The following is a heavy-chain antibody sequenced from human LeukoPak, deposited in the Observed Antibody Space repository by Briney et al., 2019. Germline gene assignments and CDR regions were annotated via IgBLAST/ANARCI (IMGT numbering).Heavy chain of an antibody. V-gene: IGHV1-3*01. CDR1: GYTFTSYG. CDR2: INAGNGNT. Sequence: GASVKVSCKASGYTFTSYGISWVRQAPGQGLEWMGWINAGNGNTEFSQKFQGRVTVTRDTSASTDYMELSSLRSEDTAVYYCARAQLGSNRPGDYWGQGTLVTVSS. J-gene: IGHJ4*02. D-gene: IGHD6-13*01. CDR3: ARAQLGSNRPGDY.